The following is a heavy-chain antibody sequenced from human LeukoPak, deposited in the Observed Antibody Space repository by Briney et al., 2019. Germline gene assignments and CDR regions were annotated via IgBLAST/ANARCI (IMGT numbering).Heavy chain of an antibody. J-gene: IGHJ4*02. CDR1: GYTFTSYG. V-gene: IGHV1-18*01. D-gene: IGHD3-22*01. CDR2: ISAYNGNA. CDR3: ARDYYYDSSGYVDY. Sequence: GASVKVSCKASGYTFTSYGISWARQAPGQGLEWMGWISAYNGNANYAQNLQGRITMTTDTSTSTAYMELTSLRSDDTAVYYCARDYYYDSSGYVDYWGQGTLVTVSS.